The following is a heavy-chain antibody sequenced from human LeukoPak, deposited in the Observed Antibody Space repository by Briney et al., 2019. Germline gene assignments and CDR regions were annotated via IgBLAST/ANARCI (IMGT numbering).Heavy chain of an antibody. V-gene: IGHV3-23*01. CDR1: GFTFSSYA. D-gene: IGHD3-10*01. CDR2: ISGSGGST. CDR3: AKDPGALDGYGSGY. J-gene: IGHJ4*02. Sequence: GGSLRLSCAASGFTFSSYAMSWVRQAPGKGLEWVSAISGSGGSTYYADSVKGRFTISRDNSKNTLYLQMNSLRAEDTAVYYCAKDPGALDGYGSGYWGQGTLVTVSS.